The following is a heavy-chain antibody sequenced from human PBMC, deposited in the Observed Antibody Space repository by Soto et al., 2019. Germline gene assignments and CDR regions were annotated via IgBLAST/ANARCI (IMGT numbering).Heavy chain of an antibody. CDR1: GGTFSTHS. D-gene: IGHD3-9*01. J-gene: IGHJ6*02. CDR2: ITPIPGRP. V-gene: IGHV1-69*08. CDR3: AREESHYDFLTGYSAMDV. Sequence: QVQLVQSGAEVKKTGSSVRISCKASGGTFSTHSISWVRQAPGQRLEWVGRITPIPGRPNFAQKFQGRVTITADKXXXXAXXXXXXXPXEXTXVYYCAREESHYDFLTGYSAMDVWGQGTTVTV.